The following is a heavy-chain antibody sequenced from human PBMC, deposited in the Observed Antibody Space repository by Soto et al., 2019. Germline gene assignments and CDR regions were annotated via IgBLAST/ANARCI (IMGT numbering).Heavy chain of an antibody. D-gene: IGHD6-19*01. V-gene: IGHV3-30*18. CDR1: GFTFSTYA. J-gene: IGHJ4*02. CDR2: ISYDGSNR. Sequence: QVQLVESGGGVVRPGRSLRLSCAASGFTFSTYAMHCVRQAPGKGLEWVTVISYDGSNRYYGDSVKGRFTISRDNPKNTLYLQMNGLRAEDTAVYYCAKDRSSTGWYFLEYWGQGTLVTVSS. CDR3: AKDRSSTGWYFLEY.